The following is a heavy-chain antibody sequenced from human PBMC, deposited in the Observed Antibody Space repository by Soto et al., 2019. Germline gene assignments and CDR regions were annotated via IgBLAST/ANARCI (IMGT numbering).Heavy chain of an antibody. V-gene: IGHV3-7*01. D-gene: IGHD6-6*01. Sequence: GGSLRLSCAASGFTFSSYWMSWVRQAPGKGLEWVVNIKQDGSEKYYVDSVKGRFTISRDNAKNSLYLQMNSLRAEDTAVYYCARSGYSSSSDAFDIWGQGTMVTVSS. CDR1: GFTFSSYW. CDR2: IKQDGSEK. CDR3: ARSGYSSSSDAFDI. J-gene: IGHJ3*02.